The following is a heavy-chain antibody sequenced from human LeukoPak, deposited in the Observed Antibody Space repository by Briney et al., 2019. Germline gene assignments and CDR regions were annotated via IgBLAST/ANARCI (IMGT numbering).Heavy chain of an antibody. CDR1: GFTFSTNS. CDR3: ARDWASPGPTTI. CDR2: ITSSGSVI. Sequence: GGSLRLSCAASGFTFSTNSMSWVRQAPGKGLEWVSYITSSGSVIHYSDSVRGRFTISRDNAKSSLYLQMNSLRAEDTAIYYYARDWASPGPTTIWGQGTLVTVSS. D-gene: IGHD1-26*01. J-gene: IGHJ4*02. V-gene: IGHV3-48*01.